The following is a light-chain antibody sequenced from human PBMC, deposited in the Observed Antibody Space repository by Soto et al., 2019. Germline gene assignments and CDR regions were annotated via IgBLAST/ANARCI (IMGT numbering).Light chain of an antibody. Sequence: DIQMTQSPSSLSASVGDRVTITCRASQGIGNNLVWYQHKPGEAPKLLIYSASISQTGVPSRFRGSGSGTDFTLTMSSLQPEDVASYYCQQYSGAPPTFGQGTKV. J-gene: IGKJ1*01. V-gene: IGKV1-27*01. CDR3: QQYSGAPPT. CDR1: QGIGNN. CDR2: SAS.